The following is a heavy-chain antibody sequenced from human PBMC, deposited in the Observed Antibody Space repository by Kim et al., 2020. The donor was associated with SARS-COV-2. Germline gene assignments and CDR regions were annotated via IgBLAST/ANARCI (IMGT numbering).Heavy chain of an antibody. Sequence: GGSLRLSCAASGFTFSSYAMHWVRQAPGKGLEWVAVISYDGSNKYYADSVKGRFTISRDNSKNTLYLQMNSLRAEDTAVYYCASPRSLYYYDRTFDYWGQGTLVTASS. CDR3: ASPRSLYYYDRTFDY. CDR2: ISYDGSNK. J-gene: IGHJ4*02. D-gene: IGHD3-22*01. CDR1: GFTFSSYA. V-gene: IGHV3-30*04.